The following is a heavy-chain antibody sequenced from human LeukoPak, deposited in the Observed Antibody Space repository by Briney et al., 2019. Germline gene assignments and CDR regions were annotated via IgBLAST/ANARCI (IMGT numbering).Heavy chain of an antibody. V-gene: IGHV4-59*01. Sequence: PSETLSLTCTVSGGSISSYYWSRIRQPPGKGLEWIGYIYYSGSTNYNPSLKSRVTISVDTSKNQFSLKLSSVTAADTAVYYCARSESSEYFDYWGQGTLVTVSS. CDR3: ARSESSEYFDY. J-gene: IGHJ4*02. CDR2: IYYSGST. D-gene: IGHD1-26*01. CDR1: GGSISSYY.